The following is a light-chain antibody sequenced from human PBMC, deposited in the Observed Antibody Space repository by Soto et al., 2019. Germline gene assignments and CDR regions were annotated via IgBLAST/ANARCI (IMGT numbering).Light chain of an antibody. Sequence: EIVLTQSPATLSLSPGERATLSCRASQSVSTSLAWYQQKPGQAPRLLIYDASNRATGIPARFSGSGSGTDFTLTISSLEPEDFAVYYCQQRRDWLTFGGGTKVEIK. V-gene: IGKV3-11*01. CDR3: QQRRDWLT. CDR2: DAS. J-gene: IGKJ4*01. CDR1: QSVSTS.